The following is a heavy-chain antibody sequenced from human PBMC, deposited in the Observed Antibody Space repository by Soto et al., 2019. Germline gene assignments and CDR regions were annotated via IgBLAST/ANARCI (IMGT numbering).Heavy chain of an antibody. CDR1: GGSISSYY. Sequence: PSETLSLTCTVSGGSISSYYWSWIRQPPGKGLEWIGYIYYSGSTNYNPSLKSRVTISVDTSKNQFSLKLSSVTAADTAVYYCARERLNPSYCCYMDVWGKGTTVSVSS. V-gene: IGHV4-59*01. CDR2: IYYSGST. CDR3: ARERLNPSYCCYMDV. D-gene: IGHD1-1*01. J-gene: IGHJ6*03.